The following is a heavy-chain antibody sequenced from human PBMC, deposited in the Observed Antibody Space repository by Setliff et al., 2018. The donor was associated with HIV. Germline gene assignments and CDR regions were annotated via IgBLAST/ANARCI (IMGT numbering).Heavy chain of an antibody. CDR1: GYTFTSYY. Sequence: ASVKVSCKASGYTFTSYYVHWVRQAPGQGLEWMGIINPSGGSTTYAQKFQGRVTMTTDTSTNTAYMELGSLTSDDTAVYYCARSSSGDYWGQGTRVTVSS. CDR2: INPSGGST. V-gene: IGHV1-46*01. J-gene: IGHJ4*02. CDR3: ARSSSGDY. D-gene: IGHD3-10*01.